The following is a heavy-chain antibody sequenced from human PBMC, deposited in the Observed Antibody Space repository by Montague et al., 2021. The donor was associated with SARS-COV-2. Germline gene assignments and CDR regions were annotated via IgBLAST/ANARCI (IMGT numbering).Heavy chain of an antibody. CDR2: ISGSGADI. D-gene: IGHD5-24*01. Sequence: SLRLSFSASGFTFNSYTMNWVRQAPGKGLEWVASISGSGADIYYAPSLKGRFTISRDNARNSLFLQMSSLRADDTALYYCARWRWQQSEFDYWGQGTLVTVSS. CDR3: ARWRWQQSEFDY. V-gene: IGHV3-21*06. CDR1: GFTFNSYT. J-gene: IGHJ4*02.